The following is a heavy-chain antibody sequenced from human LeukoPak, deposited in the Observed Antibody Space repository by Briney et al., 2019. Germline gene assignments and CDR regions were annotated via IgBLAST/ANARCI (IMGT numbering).Heavy chain of an antibody. CDR3: ARTTEGYCSSASCFGFSYSYYMDV. CDR2: IYHSGST. D-gene: IGHD2-2*01. Sequence: SETLSLTCAVSGGSISSDNWWSWVRQPPGKGLEWIGEIYHSGSTNYNPSLKSRVSISVDKSKNQFSLKLSSVIAADTAVYYCARTTEGYCSSASCFGFSYSYYMDVWGKGTTVTISS. CDR1: GGSISSDNW. J-gene: IGHJ6*03. V-gene: IGHV4-4*02.